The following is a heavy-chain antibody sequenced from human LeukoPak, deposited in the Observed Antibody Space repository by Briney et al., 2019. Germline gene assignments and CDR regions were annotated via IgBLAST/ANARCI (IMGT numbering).Heavy chain of an antibody. CDR2: IYTSGST. Sequence: PSQTLSLTCTVSGGSISSGSYYWSWIRQPAGKGLEWIGRIYTSGSTNYNPSLKSRVTISVDTSKNQFSLKLSSVTAADTAVYYCVRGAPNWFDPWGQGTLVTVSS. V-gene: IGHV4-61*02. CDR1: GGSISSGSYY. J-gene: IGHJ5*02. CDR3: VRGAPNWFDP.